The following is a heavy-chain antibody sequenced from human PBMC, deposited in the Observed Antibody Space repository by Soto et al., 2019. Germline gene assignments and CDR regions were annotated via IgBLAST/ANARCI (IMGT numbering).Heavy chain of an antibody. CDR1: GVTFDDYT. Sequence: PGGSLRLSCAASGVTFDDYTMHWVRQAPGKGLEWVSLISWDGGSTYYADSVKGRFTIPRDNSKNSLYLQMNSLRTEDTALYYCAKDHLSRWSALYGMDVWGPGPTVTGSS. V-gene: IGHV3-43*01. CDR2: ISWDGGST. CDR3: AKDHLSRWSALYGMDV. D-gene: IGHD6-13*01. J-gene: IGHJ6*02.